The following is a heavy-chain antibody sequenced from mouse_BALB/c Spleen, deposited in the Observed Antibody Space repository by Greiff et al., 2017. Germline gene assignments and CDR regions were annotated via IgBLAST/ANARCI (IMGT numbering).Heavy chain of an antibody. CDR1: GYTFTSYY. D-gene: IGHD2-14*01. J-gene: IGHJ4*01. CDR3: TRWVRRDYYAMDY. Sequence: VKLMESGAELVKPGASVKLSCKASGYTFTSYYMYWVKQRPGQGLEWIGEINPSNGGTNFNEKFKSKATLTVDKSSSTAYMQLSSLTSEDSAVYYCTRWVRRDYYAMDYWGQGTSVTVSS. V-gene: IGHV1S81*02. CDR2: INPSNGGT.